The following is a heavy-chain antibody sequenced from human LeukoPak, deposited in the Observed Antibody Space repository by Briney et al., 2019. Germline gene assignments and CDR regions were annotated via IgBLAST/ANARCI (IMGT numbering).Heavy chain of an antibody. CDR3: ASPVSYSSSWYFRQNDAFDI. CDR1: GGTFSSYA. D-gene: IGHD6-13*01. Sequence: ASVKVSCKASGGTFSSYAISWVRQAPGQGLEWMGGIIPIFGTANYAQKFQGRVTITTDESTSTAYMELSSLRSEDTAVYYCASPVSYSSSWYFRQNDAFDIWGQGTMVTVSS. CDR2: IIPIFGTA. V-gene: IGHV1-69*05. J-gene: IGHJ3*02.